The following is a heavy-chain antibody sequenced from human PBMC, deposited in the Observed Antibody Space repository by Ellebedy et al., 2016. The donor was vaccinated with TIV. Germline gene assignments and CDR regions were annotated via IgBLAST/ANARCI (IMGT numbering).Heavy chain of an antibody. CDR3: AREVIAAAGTWVYFYFDY. CDR2: IKQDGSEK. V-gene: IGHV3-7*01. CDR1: GFTFSTYG. J-gene: IGHJ4*02. D-gene: IGHD6-13*01. Sequence: GESLKISCAASGFTFSTYGMHWVRQAPGKGLEWVANIKQDGSEKYYVDSVKGRFTISRDNAKNSLYLQMNSLRAEDTAVYYCAREVIAAAGTWVYFYFDYWGQGTLVTVSS.